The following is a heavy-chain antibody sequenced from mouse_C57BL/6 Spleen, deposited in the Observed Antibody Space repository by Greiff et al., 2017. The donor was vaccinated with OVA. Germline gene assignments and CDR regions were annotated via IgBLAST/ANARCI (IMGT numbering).Heavy chain of an antibody. CDR3: ARSGWDDAMDY. Sequence: QVQLQQPGAELVKPGASVKMSCKASGYTFTSYWITWVKQRPGQGLEWIGDIYPGSGSTNYNEKFKSKATLTVDTSSSTAYMQLSSQTSEGSAVDCCARSGWDDAMDYWGQGTSVTVSS. J-gene: IGHJ4*01. D-gene: IGHD3-1*01. CDR1: GYTFTSYW. V-gene: IGHV1-55*01. CDR2: IYPGSGST.